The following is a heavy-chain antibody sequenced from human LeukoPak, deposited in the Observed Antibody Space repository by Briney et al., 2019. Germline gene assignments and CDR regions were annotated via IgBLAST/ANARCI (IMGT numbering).Heavy chain of an antibody. D-gene: IGHD1-26*01. V-gene: IGHV3-23*01. J-gene: IGHJ6*03. Sequence: PGGSLRLSCEVSGFTFNSYVMSWVRRAPGKGLEWVSSFNGRGGYTFYADSVKGRFTLSSDNSKNTLHLQMNSLRPEDTAVYYCARDPYSGSYGDYYYYYMDVWGKGTTVTISS. CDR1: GFTFNSYV. CDR2: FNGRGGYT. CDR3: ARDPYSGSYGDYYYYYMDV.